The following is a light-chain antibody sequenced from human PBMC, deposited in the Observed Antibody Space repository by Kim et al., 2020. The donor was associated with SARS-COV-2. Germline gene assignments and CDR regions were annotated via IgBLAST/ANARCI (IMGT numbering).Light chain of an antibody. J-gene: IGLJ2*01. CDR3: SSYTSSSALI. Sequence: GQSMTISCTETTSDIGYYVYVSCYQQHQGKVPKLLIFDVTKRPSGVSDRFSGSRSGNTASLTISGLQAEDEANYYCSSYTSSSALIFGGGTQLTVL. V-gene: IGLV2-14*04. CDR1: TSDIGYYVY. CDR2: DVT.